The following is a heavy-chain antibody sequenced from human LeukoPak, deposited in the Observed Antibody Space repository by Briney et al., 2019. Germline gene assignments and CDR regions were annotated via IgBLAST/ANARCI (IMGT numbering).Heavy chain of an antibody. J-gene: IGHJ4*02. V-gene: IGHV3-21*01. CDR1: GFTLTNFG. Sequence: GGSLRLSCAASGFTLTNFGMDWGREAPGEGLEWVSSVSASSSYIYYADSVKGRVTISRDNAQNSLYLQMNSLRAEDTGVYYCARERDCGRASCVPYYFDYWSQGTLVTVSS. CDR3: ARERDCGRASCVPYYFDY. D-gene: IGHD2-2*01. CDR2: VSASSSYI.